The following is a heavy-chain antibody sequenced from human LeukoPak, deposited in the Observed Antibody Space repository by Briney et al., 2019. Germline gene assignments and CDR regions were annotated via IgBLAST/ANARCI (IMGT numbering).Heavy chain of an antibody. D-gene: IGHD2-8*01. CDR3: ARQSNTLIYPRQFAS. J-gene: IGHJ4*02. Sequence: PSETLSLTCAVSGYSISSGSYWGWIRQPPGKGLEYIGSMYHSGSTYYNPSLKSRVTISVDTSKNQFSPNLRSVTAADTAVYYCARQSNTLIYPRQFASWGQGTQVTVSS. CDR1: GYSISSGSY. CDR2: MYHSGST. V-gene: IGHV4-38-2*01.